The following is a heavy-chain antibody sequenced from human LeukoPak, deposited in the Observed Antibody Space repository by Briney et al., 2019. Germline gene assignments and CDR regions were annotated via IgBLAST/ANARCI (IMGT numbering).Heavy chain of an antibody. V-gene: IGHV1-46*01. J-gene: IGHJ6*02. Sequence: ASVKVSCMASGYTFTSYYMHWVRQAPGQGLEWMGIINPSGGSTSYAQKFQGRVTMTRDTSTSTVYMELSSLRSEDTAVYYCARVLMTTVTVAYYYGMDVWGQGTTVTVSS. CDR2: INPSGGST. CDR3: ARVLMTTVTVAYYYGMDV. D-gene: IGHD4-17*01. CDR1: GYTFTSYY.